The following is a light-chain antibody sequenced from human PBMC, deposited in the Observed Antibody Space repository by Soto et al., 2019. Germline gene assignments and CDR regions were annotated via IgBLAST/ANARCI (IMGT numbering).Light chain of an antibody. CDR3: QSYDSSLSGYV. Sequence: QSVLTQPPSVSGAPGQRVTISCTGSSSNIGAGYDVHWYQQLPGTAPKLLIYGNSNRPSGVPDRFSGSKSGTSASLAITGLQAEHVAVDYCQSYDSSLSGYVFGTGTKLTVL. CDR1: SSNIGAGYD. CDR2: GNS. V-gene: IGLV1-40*01. J-gene: IGLJ1*01.